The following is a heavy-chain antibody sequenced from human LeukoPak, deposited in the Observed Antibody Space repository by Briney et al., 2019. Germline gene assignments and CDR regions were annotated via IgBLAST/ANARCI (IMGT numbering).Heavy chain of an antibody. V-gene: IGHV4-31*03. CDR1: GGSISSGAYY. CDR2: IYYTGST. Sequence: PSVTDSLTCTVSGGSISSGAYYWTWIRQHPGKGLEWIGYIYYTGSTYYNPSLKSRLTISVDTSKNQFSLKLSSVTAADTAVYFCARDSSGYNNFDYWGQGTLVTVSS. D-gene: IGHD3-22*01. J-gene: IGHJ4*02. CDR3: ARDSSGYNNFDY.